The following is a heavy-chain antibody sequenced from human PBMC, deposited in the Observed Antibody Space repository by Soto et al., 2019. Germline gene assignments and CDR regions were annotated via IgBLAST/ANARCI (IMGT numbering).Heavy chain of an antibody. Sequence: EVQLLESGGGLVQPGGSLRLSCAASGFTFSSYAMSWVRQAPGKGLEWVSAISGSGGSTYYADSVKGRFTISRDNSKNTLYLQMNSLRAEDTAVYYCAKDGNPIPYLTGYYRLGWFDPWGQGTLVTFSS. V-gene: IGHV3-23*01. D-gene: IGHD3-9*01. CDR1: GFTFSSYA. CDR2: ISGSGGST. J-gene: IGHJ5*02. CDR3: AKDGNPIPYLTGYYRLGWFDP.